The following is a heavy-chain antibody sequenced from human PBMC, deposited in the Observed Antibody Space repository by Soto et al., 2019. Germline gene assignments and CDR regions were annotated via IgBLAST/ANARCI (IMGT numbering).Heavy chain of an antibody. J-gene: IGHJ6*02. V-gene: IGHV1-69*06. D-gene: IGHD3-3*01. CDR1: GGTFSSYA. Sequence: SVKVSCKASGGTFSSYAISWVRQAPGQGLEWMGGIIPIFGAANYAQKFQGRVTITADKSTSTAYMGLSSLRSEDTAVYYCARADRYYDFWSGYYYYYYYGMDVWGQGTTVTVSS. CDR3: ARADRYYDFWSGYYYYYYYGMDV. CDR2: IIPIFGAA.